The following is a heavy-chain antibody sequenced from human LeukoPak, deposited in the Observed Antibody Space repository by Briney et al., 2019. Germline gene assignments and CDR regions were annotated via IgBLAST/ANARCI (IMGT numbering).Heavy chain of an antibody. CDR3: ARLGYCSGGSCYETGDYYYYYMDV. J-gene: IGHJ6*03. D-gene: IGHD2-15*01. V-gene: IGHV4-39*01. Sequence: SETLSLTCTVSGGAISSSSYYCAWIRQPPGKGLEWIGSIYYSGTTYYNPSLRSRVTTSVDTSKNQFSLKLSSVTAADTAVYYCARLGYCSGGSCYETGDYYYYYMDVWGKGTTVTVSS. CDR1: GGAISSSSYY. CDR2: IYYSGTT.